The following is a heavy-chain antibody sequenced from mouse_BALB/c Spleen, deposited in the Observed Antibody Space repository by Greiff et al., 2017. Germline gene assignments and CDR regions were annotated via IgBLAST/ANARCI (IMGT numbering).Heavy chain of an antibody. Sequence: VQLQQSGPELVKPGASVKISCKASGYSFTDYNMHWVKQSHGKSLEWIGYIYPYNGGTGYNQKFKSKATLTVDNSSSTAYTELRSLTSEDSAVYYCARGDYDWFAYWGQGTLVTVSA. D-gene: IGHD2-4*01. CDR1: GYSFTDYN. V-gene: IGHV1S29*02. J-gene: IGHJ3*01. CDR3: ARGDYDWFAY. CDR2: IYPYNGGT.